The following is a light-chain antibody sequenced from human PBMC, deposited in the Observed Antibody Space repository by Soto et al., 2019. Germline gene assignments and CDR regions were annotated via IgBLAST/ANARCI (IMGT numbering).Light chain of an antibody. CDR3: QQYNNWPPIT. CDR2: GAS. J-gene: IGKJ5*01. V-gene: IGKV3-15*01. Sequence: EIVMTQSPATLSVSPGERATLSCRASQSVSGNLAWYQQKPGQAPRLLIYGASTRATAIPARFSGSGSGTAFTHTISSLQSEDFAVYYWQQYNNWPPITFGQGTRLEIK. CDR1: QSVSGN.